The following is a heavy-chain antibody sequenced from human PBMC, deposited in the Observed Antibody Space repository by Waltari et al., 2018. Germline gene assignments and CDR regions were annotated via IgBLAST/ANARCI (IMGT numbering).Heavy chain of an antibody. CDR2: INHSGST. J-gene: IGHJ6*02. CDR1: GGSFSGYY. V-gene: IGHV4-34*01. D-gene: IGHD3-22*01. Sequence: QVQLQQWGAGLLKPSETLSLTCAVYGGSFSGYYWSWIRQPPGKGLGWIGEINHSGSTHYNPSLKSRVTISVDTSKNQFSLKLSSVTAADTAVYYCARENYYDSSGYYYTTHTYYGMDVWGQGTTVTVSS. CDR3: ARENYYDSSGYYYTTHTYYGMDV.